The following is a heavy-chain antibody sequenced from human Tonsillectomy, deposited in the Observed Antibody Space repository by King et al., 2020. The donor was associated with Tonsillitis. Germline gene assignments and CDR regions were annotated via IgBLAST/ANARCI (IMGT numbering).Heavy chain of an antibody. Sequence: VQLVESGGGVVQPGGSLRLSCAASGFTFSSYGIHWVRQAPGKGLEWVAFIRYDGSNKYYADSVKGRFTISRDNSKNTLYLQMNSLRAEDTAVYYCAKEHPRHFLLLPYYYYGMDIWGQGTTVTVSS. D-gene: IGHD2-15*01. J-gene: IGHJ6*02. CDR2: IRYDGSNK. CDR3: AKEHPRHFLLLPYYYYGMDI. CDR1: GFTFSSYG. V-gene: IGHV3-30*02.